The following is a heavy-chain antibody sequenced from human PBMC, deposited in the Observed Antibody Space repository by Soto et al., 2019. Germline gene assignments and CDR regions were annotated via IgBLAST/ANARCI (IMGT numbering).Heavy chain of an antibody. V-gene: IGHV3-21*02. Sequence: EVQLVESGGGLVKPGGSLRLACAASGFPFSDYSWNWVRQTPGKGLEWVSSISPSSDASYHADSVKGRFTISRDNAKNSLFLQMNSLRDEDTAVYYCARPRGPRGYDLIDYWGQGTLVIVSS. CDR3: ARPRGPRGYDLIDY. D-gene: IGHD5-12*01. CDR2: ISPSSDAS. CDR1: GFPFSDYS. J-gene: IGHJ4*02.